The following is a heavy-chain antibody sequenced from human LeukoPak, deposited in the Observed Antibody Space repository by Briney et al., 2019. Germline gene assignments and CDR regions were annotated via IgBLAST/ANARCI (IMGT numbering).Heavy chain of an antibody. D-gene: IGHD3-10*01. Sequence: GGSRRLSCAASGFTFSSYWMSWVRQAPGKGLEWVANIKQDGSEKYYVDSVKGRFTISRDNAKNSLYLQMNSLRAEDTAVYYCARDPGSYYGSGSRYYYYYYMDVWGKGTTVTVSS. CDR2: IKQDGSEK. CDR1: GFTFSSYW. V-gene: IGHV3-7*01. CDR3: ARDPGSYYGSGSRYYYYYYMDV. J-gene: IGHJ6*03.